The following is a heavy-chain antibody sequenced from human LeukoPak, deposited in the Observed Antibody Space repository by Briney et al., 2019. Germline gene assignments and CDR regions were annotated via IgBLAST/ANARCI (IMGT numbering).Heavy chain of an antibody. CDR2: ISYDGSNK. CDR1: GFTFSSYA. D-gene: IGHD2-2*03. J-gene: IGHJ6*02. CDR3: ASGYCSSTSCYVGYYYYYGMDV. V-gene: IGHV3-30-3*01. Sequence: GRSLRLSCAASGFTFSSYAMHWVRQAPGKGLEWVAVISYDGSNKYYADSVKGRFTISRDNSKNTLYLQMNSLRAEDTAVYYCASGYCSSTSCYVGYYYYYGMDVWGQGTTVTVSS.